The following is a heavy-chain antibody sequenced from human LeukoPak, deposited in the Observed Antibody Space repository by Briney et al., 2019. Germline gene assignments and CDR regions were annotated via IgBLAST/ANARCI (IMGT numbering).Heavy chain of an antibody. CDR3: ATVSHYYYMDV. V-gene: IGHV1-24*01. J-gene: IGHJ6*03. CDR2: FDPEDGET. CDR1: GYTLTELS. Sequence: ASVKVSXKVSGYTLTELSMHWVRQAPGKGLEWMGGFDPEDGETIYAQKFQGRLTMPEDTSTDTAYMELSSLRSEDTAVYYCATVSHYYYMDVWGKGTTVTVSS.